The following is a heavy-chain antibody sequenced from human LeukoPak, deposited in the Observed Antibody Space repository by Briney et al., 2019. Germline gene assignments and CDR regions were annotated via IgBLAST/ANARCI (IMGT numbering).Heavy chain of an antibody. J-gene: IGHJ6*03. CDR1: GFTFSSYS. Sequence: GGSLRLSCAASGFTFSSYSMNWVRQAPGKGLEWVSSISSSSSYIYYADSVKGRFTISRDNAKNSLYLQMNSLRAEDTAVYYCAREATIFGYYMDVWGKGTTVTVSS. CDR2: ISSSSSYI. V-gene: IGHV3-21*01. D-gene: IGHD3-3*01. CDR3: AREATIFGYYMDV.